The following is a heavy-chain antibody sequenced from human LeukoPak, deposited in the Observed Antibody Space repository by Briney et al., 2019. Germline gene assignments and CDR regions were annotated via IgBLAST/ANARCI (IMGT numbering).Heavy chain of an antibody. Sequence: SETLSLTCAVYGGSFSGRYWSWIRQPPGKGLEWIGEINHSGSTNYNPSLKSRVTISVDTSKNQFSLKLSSVTAADTAVYYCAGDGTGPFDYWGQGTLVTVSS. J-gene: IGHJ4*02. V-gene: IGHV4-34*01. CDR1: GGSFSGRY. CDR2: INHSGST. CDR3: AGDGTGPFDY. D-gene: IGHD3/OR15-3a*01.